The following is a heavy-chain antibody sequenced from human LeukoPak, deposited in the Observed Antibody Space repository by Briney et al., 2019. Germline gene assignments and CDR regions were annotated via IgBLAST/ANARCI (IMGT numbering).Heavy chain of an antibody. CDR3: ARRGNSAPGSYRGAVYYYAMDV. CDR2: VIPIFGTP. CDR1: GGTFSSHG. D-gene: IGHD3-10*01. J-gene: IGHJ6*02. Sequence: ASVKVSCKVSGGTFSSHGVSWVRQAPGQGLEWMGGVIPIFGTPNYAQKFQDRVTITADDSTRTAYMELSSLRSEDTAVYYCARRGNSAPGSYRGAVYYYAMDVWGQGTTVTVSS. V-gene: IGHV1-69*01.